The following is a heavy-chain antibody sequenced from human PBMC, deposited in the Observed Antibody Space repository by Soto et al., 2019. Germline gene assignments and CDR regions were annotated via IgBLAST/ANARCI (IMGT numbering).Heavy chain of an antibody. CDR2: IYYSGST. V-gene: IGHV4-39*01. J-gene: IGHJ4*02. Sequence: QLQLQESGPGLVKPSETLSLTCTVSGGSISSSSYYWGWIRQPPGKGLEWIGSIYYSGSTYYNPSLKGRVNISVDTSKNQFSLKLSSVAAAGTAVYYCAMGGVVPAPIHFDYWGQGPLVTVSS. D-gene: IGHD3-3*01. CDR1: GGSISSSSYY. CDR3: AMGGVVPAPIHFDY.